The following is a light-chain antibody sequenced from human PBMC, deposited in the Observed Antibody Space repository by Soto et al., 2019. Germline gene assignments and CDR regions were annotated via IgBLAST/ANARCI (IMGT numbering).Light chain of an antibody. V-gene: IGKV1-5*03. Sequence: DIQMTQSPSTLSASVGDRVTITCRASQSISSWLAWYQQNPGKAPKLLIYKTSNLETGVPSRFSGSGSGTEFTLTISSLQPDDSATYYCQHYNSYLGTFGQGTKLEIK. CDR3: QHYNSYLGT. J-gene: IGKJ2*01. CDR1: QSISSW. CDR2: KTS.